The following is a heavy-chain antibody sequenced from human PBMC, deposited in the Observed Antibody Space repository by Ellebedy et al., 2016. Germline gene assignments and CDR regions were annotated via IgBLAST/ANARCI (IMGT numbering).Heavy chain of an antibody. J-gene: IGHJ3*02. CDR3: GLWFGDHDDAFDI. D-gene: IGHD3-10*01. V-gene: IGHV3-73*01. Sequence: GGSLRLSCAASGFTFSGSAMHWVRQASGKGLEWVGRIRSKANSYATAYAASVKGRFTISRDDSKNTAYLQMNSLKTEDTAVYYCGLWFGDHDDAFDIWGQGTMVTVSS. CDR2: IRSKANSYAT. CDR1: GFTFSGSA.